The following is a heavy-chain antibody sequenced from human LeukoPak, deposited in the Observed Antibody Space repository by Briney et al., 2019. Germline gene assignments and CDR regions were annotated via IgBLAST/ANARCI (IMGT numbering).Heavy chain of an antibody. CDR3: AREHTTYLVTTTHRPSY. V-gene: IGHV3-30*04. D-gene: IGHD2-15*01. CDR1: GFTFSSYA. CDR2: ISYDGSNK. Sequence: QSGGSLRLSCAASGFTFSSYAMHWVRQAPGKGLEWVAVISYDGSNKYYADSVKGRFTISRDYSKNTLYLQMNSLRAEDTAVYYCAREHTTYLVTTTHRPSYWGQGTLVTVSS. J-gene: IGHJ4*02.